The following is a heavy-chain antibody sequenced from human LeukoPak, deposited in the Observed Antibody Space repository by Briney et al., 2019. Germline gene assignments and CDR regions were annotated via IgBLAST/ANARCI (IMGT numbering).Heavy chain of an antibody. CDR3: AGLLEMATPWFDP. D-gene: IGHD5-24*01. V-gene: IGHV4-61*02. Sequence: SETLSLTCTVSGGSISSGSYYWSWIRQPAGKGLEWIGRIYTSGSTNYSPSLKSRVTISVDTSKNQFSLKLSSVTAADTAVYYCAGLLEMATPWFDPWGQGTLVTVSS. J-gene: IGHJ5*02. CDR1: GGSISSGSYY. CDR2: IYTSGST.